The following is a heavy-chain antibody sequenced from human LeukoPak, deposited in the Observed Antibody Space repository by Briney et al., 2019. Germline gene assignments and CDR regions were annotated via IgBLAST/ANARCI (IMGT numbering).Heavy chain of an antibody. D-gene: IGHD1-26*01. J-gene: IGHJ3*02. Sequence: ASVKVSCKASGYTFTAYYIYWVRQAPGQGLEWMGWINPNSGVTNNAQKSQGRVTMTRDTSISTAYMELSRLRSDDTAVYYCARDVGIVGALDIWGQGTRVTVSS. CDR3: ARDVGIVGALDI. V-gene: IGHV1-2*02. CDR2: INPNSGVT. CDR1: GYTFTAYY.